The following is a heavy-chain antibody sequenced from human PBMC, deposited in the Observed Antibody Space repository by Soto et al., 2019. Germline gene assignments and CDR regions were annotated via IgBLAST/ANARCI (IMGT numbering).Heavy chain of an antibody. CDR1: GFTFSSYA. Sequence: EVQLLESGGGLVQPGGSLRLSCAASGFTFSSYAMSWVRQAPGKGLEWVSAISGSGGSTYYADSVKGRFTISRDNSKNTLYLQMNSLRAEDTAVCYCAKDLGRYSGSYYNYWGQGTLVTVSS. V-gene: IGHV3-23*01. CDR2: ISGSGGST. J-gene: IGHJ4*02. D-gene: IGHD1-26*01. CDR3: AKDLGRYSGSYYNY.